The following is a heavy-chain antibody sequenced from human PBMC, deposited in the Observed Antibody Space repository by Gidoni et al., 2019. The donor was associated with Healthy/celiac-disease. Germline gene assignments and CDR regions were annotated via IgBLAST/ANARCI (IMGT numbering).Heavy chain of an antibody. V-gene: IGHV4-59*01. J-gene: IGHJ5*02. CDR1: GCSISSYY. CDR3: ARVDGPKTLYNWFDP. CDR2: IYYSGST. Sequence: QVQLQESGPGLVKPSETLALTCTVSGCSISSYYWSWIRRPPGKGLEWIGYIYYSGSTNYIPYLKSRVTISVDTSKNQFSLKLSSVTAADTAVYYCARVDGPKTLYNWFDPWGQGTLVTVSS.